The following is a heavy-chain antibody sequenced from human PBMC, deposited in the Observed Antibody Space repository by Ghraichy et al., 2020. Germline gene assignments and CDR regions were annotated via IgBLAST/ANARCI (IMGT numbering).Heavy chain of an antibody. Sequence: GGSLRLSCAASGFTFKSYAMTWVRQAPGKGLEVVSYISHRGDTAHYADSVRGRVTISRDNDKNSLYLQMNNLRDEDTAVYYCARDVWEGYCSGTRCSDWYDPWGQGTLVTVSS. V-gene: IGHV3-48*02. CDR2: ISHRGDTA. CDR3: ARDVWEGYCSGTRCSDWYDP. J-gene: IGHJ5*02. D-gene: IGHD2-2*01. CDR1: GFTFKSYA.